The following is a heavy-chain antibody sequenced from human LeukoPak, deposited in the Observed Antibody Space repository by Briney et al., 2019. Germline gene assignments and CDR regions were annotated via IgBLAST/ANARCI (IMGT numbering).Heavy chain of an antibody. CDR2: IYYSGST. J-gene: IGHJ3*02. CDR1: GGSISSYY. Sequence: SETLSLTCTVSGGSISSYYWSWIRQPPGKGLEWIGYIYYSGSTNYNPSLKSRVTISVDTSKNQFSLKLIPVTAADTAVYYCASGDTVTIPGAFDIWGQGTMVTVSS. D-gene: IGHD4-17*01. V-gene: IGHV4-59*01. CDR3: ASGDTVTIPGAFDI.